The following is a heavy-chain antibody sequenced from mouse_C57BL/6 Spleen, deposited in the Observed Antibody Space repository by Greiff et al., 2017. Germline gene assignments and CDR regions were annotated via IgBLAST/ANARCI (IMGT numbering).Heavy chain of an antibody. Sequence: ESGAELARPGASVKLSCKASGYTLTSYGISWVKQRTGQGLEWIGEIYPRSGNTYYNEKFKGKATLTADKSSSTAYMELRSLTSEDSAVYFCATRSTYYAMDYWGQGTSVTVSS. CDR1: GYTLTSYG. V-gene: IGHV1-81*01. CDR2: IYPRSGNT. D-gene: IGHD5-1*01. J-gene: IGHJ4*01. CDR3: ATRSTYYAMDY.